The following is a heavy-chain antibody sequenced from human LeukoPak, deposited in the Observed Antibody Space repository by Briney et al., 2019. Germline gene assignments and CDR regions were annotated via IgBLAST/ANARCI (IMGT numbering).Heavy chain of an antibody. CDR2: INHSGST. CDR1: GESSSGYY. J-gene: IGHJ6*02. CDR3: AGYFGYYYYGMDV. V-gene: IGHV4-34*01. Sequence: PXXTLXLTCAVYGESSSGYYWSWIRQPPGKGLEWLGEINHSGSTNFNPSLTSRVTVSVDTSKKQFSLKLRSVTAADTAVYYCAGYFGYYYYGMDVWGQGTTVTVSS. D-gene: IGHD3-9*01.